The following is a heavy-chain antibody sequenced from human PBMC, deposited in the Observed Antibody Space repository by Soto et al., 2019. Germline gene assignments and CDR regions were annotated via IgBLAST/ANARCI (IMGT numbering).Heavy chain of an antibody. CDR3: ARIAVAGRGLWFLKKYYFDY. Sequence: ASVKVSCKASGYTFTSYGISWVRQAPGQGLEWMGWISAYNGNTNYAQKLQGRGTMTTDTSTSTAYMELRSLRSDDTAVYYCARIAVAGRGLWFLKKYYFDYWGQGTLVTVSS. V-gene: IGHV1-18*01. J-gene: IGHJ4*02. CDR1: GYTFTSYG. D-gene: IGHD6-19*01. CDR2: ISAYNGNT.